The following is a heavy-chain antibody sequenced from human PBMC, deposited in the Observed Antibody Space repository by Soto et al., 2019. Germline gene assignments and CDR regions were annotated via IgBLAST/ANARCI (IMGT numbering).Heavy chain of an antibody. J-gene: IGHJ4*02. D-gene: IGHD3-10*01. V-gene: IGHV4-4*07. CDR3: ARDIGSYAYGEGY. Sequence: QVQLQESGPGLVKPSETLSLTCSVSGGSINSYWRSWIRQPAGKGLEWIGRVYSSGTTDYNPSLNSRATLSVETSKNQFSLKLSSVTAADTAVYYCARDIGSYAYGEGYWGQGIQVTVSS. CDR2: VYSSGTT. CDR1: GGSINSYW.